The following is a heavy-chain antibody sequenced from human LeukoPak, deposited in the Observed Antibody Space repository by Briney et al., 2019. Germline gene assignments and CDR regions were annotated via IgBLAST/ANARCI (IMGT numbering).Heavy chain of an antibody. V-gene: IGHV4-59*08. J-gene: IGHJ3*02. D-gene: IGHD2-2*01. CDR2: IYYSGST. CDR3: ARQRISSRAGPAAFDI. Sequence: SETLSLTCTVSGGSISSYYWSWIRQPPGKGLEWIGYIYYSGSTNYNPSLKSRVSISVDTSKNQFSLKLSSVTAADTAVYYCARQRISSRAGPAAFDIWGQGIMVTVSS. CDR1: GGSISSYY.